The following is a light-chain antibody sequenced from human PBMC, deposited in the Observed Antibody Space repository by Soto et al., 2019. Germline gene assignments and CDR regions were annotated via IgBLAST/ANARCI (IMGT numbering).Light chain of an antibody. V-gene: IGLV2-14*03. CDR1: SSDVGGFNS. CDR3: SSYTSTMTNV. J-gene: IGLJ1*01. Sequence: LTQPASVSGSPGQSITISCTGTSSDVGGFNSVSWYQLRPGTAPKLILYDVVDRPSGVSYRFSGSKSGNTASLTISWLQAADEADYFCSSYTSTMTNVFGSGTKVTVL. CDR2: DVV.